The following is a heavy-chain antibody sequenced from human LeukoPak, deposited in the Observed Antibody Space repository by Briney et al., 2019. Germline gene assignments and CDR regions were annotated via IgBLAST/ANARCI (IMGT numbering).Heavy chain of an antibody. CDR3: ARRDSSGWTFDY. D-gene: IGHD6-19*01. V-gene: IGHV4-61*08. Sequence: SETLSLTCTVSGGSISSGDYYWSWIRQPPGKGLEWIGYIYYSGSTNYNPSLKSRVTISVDTSKNQFSLKLSSVAAADTAVYYCARRDSSGWTFDYWGQGTLVTVSS. CDR2: IYYSGST. J-gene: IGHJ4*02. CDR1: GGSISSGDYY.